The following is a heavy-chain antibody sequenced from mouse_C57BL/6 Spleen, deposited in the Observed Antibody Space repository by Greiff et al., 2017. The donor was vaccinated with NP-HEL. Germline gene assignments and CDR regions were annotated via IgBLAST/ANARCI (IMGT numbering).Heavy chain of an antibody. D-gene: IGHD2-2*01. CDR3: AREGSTMVSYFDY. V-gene: IGHV1-55*01. Sequence: VQLQQPGAELVKPGASVKMSCKASGYTFTSYWITGVKQRPGQGLEWIGDIYPGSGSTNYNEKFKSKATLTVDTSSSTAYMQLSSLTSEDSAVYYCAREGSTMVSYFDYWGQGTTLTVSS. J-gene: IGHJ2*01. CDR1: GYTFTSYW. CDR2: IYPGSGST.